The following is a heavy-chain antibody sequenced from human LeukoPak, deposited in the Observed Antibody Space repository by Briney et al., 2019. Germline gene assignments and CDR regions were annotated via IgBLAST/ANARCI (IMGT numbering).Heavy chain of an antibody. J-gene: IGHJ4*02. CDR1: GGTFSSYA. D-gene: IGHD3-22*01. CDR2: IIPILGIA. CDR3: ARLYYYDSSGYYYGVFDY. Sequence: ASVKVSCKASGGTFSSYAISWVRQAPGQGLEWMGRIIPILGIANYAQKFQGRVTITADKSTSTAYIELSSLRSEDTAVYYCARLYYYDSSGYYYGVFDYWGQGTLVTVSS. V-gene: IGHV1-69*04.